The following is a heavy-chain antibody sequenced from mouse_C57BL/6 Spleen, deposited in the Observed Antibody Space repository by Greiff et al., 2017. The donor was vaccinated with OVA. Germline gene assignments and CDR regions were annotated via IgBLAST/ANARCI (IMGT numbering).Heavy chain of an antibody. V-gene: IGHV1-54*01. Sequence: QVQLQQSGAELVRPGTSVKVSCKASGYAFTNYLIEWVKQRPGQGLEWIGVINPGSGGTNYNEKFKGKATLTADKSSSTAYMQLSSLTSEDSAVYFCARGSIYGSSLYAMDYWGQGTSVTVSS. J-gene: IGHJ4*01. CDR2: INPGSGGT. CDR1: GYAFTNYL. CDR3: ARGSIYGSSLYAMDY. D-gene: IGHD1-1*01.